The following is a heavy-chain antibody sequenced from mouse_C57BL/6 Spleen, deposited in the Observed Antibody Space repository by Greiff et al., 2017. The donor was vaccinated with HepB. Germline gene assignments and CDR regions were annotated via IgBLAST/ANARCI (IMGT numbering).Heavy chain of an antibody. CDR1: GYTFTSYD. CDR2: IYPRDGST. Sequence: QVQLKESGPELVKPGASVKLSCKASGYTFTSYDINWVKQRPGQGLEWIGRIYPRDGSTKYNEKFKGKATLTVDTSSSTAYMELHSLTSEDSAVYFCAREDYSNPFAYWGQGTLVTVSA. CDR3: AREDYSNPFAY. V-gene: IGHV1-85*01. J-gene: IGHJ3*01. D-gene: IGHD2-5*01.